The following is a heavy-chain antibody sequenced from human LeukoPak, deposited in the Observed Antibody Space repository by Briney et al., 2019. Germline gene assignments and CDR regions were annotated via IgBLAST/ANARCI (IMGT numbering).Heavy chain of an antibody. CDR2: IYHSGST. CDR3: ASTRPITGQDY. CDR1: DGSISSYY. Sequence: SETLSLTCTVSDGSISSYYWNWIRQPPGKGLEWIGEIYHSGSTNYNPSLKSRVTILVDKSKNQFSLKLSSVTAADTAVYYCASTRPITGQDYWGQGTLVTVSS. V-gene: IGHV4-59*12. D-gene: IGHD3-16*01. J-gene: IGHJ4*02.